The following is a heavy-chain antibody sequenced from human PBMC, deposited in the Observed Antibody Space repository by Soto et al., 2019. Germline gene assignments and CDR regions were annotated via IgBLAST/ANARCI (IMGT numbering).Heavy chain of an antibody. CDR2: ISDSGRST. V-gene: IGHV3-23*01. J-gene: IGHJ4*02. CDR1: GFTFSSYA. D-gene: IGHD1-26*01. Sequence: EVQSLESGGGLVQPGGSLRLSCAASGFTFSSYALSWVRQAPGKGLEWVSAISDSGRSTYYAGSVKGRFTISRDKSKNTLYLQMNSLRAEDTAVYYCAKGIKWELPFDYWGQGTLVTVSS. CDR3: AKGIKWELPFDY.